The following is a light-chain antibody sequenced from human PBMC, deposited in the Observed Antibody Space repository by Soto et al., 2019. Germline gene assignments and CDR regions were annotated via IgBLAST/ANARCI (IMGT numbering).Light chain of an antibody. CDR3: HQYGNSPWT. Sequence: EIVLTQSPGTLSLPPGERATLSCRASQSGFSFYLAWFQKKPGQAPRLLIYGASSRATGIPDRFSGSGSGTECTLTISRLEPEDSAVYFCHQYGNSPWTLGQGTKVEI. V-gene: IGKV3-20*01. CDR2: GAS. J-gene: IGKJ1*01. CDR1: QSGFSFY.